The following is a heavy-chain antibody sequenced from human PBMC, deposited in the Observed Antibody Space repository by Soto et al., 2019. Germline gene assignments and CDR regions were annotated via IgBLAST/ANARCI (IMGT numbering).Heavy chain of an antibody. Sequence: SETLSLTCSVSGGSMSEYFWRWLRQSPGKGLEWIGYIYYLGSTDYNPSLKRRVTISVDTSKRQFSLRLTSVTAADTAVYYCARDGYDGSGSPYPAYWGPGTQVTVSS. J-gene: IGHJ4*02. CDR1: GGSMSEYF. D-gene: IGHD3-10*01. CDR3: ARDGYDGSGSPYPAY. V-gene: IGHV4-59*01. CDR2: IYYLGST.